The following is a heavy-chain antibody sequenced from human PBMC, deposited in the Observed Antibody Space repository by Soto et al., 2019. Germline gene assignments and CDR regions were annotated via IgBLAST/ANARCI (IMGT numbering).Heavy chain of an antibody. CDR2: INHSGST. CDR3: AQRWSNRAVEY. Sequence: QVQLQQWGPGLLKPSETLSLTCAVYGGSFSGYYWSWIRQPPGKGLEWIGEINHSGSTNYNPSLKSRVTISVDTSKNQFSLKLSSVTAADTAVYYCAQRWSNRAVEYWGQGTLVTVSS. J-gene: IGHJ4*02. D-gene: IGHD2-15*01. CDR1: GGSFSGYY. V-gene: IGHV4-34*01.